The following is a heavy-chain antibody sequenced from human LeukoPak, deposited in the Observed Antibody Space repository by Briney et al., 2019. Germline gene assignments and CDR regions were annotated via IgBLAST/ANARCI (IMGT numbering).Heavy chain of an antibody. Sequence: PSETLSLTCTVSGGSISRYYWSWIRQPPGKGLEWIGYIYYSGSTNYNPSLKSRVTISVDTSKNQFSLKLSSVTAADTAVYYCARVPLRWYSFDYWGQGTLVTVSS. CDR2: IYYSGST. J-gene: IGHJ4*02. CDR1: GGSISRYY. CDR3: ARVPLRWYSFDY. V-gene: IGHV4-59*01. D-gene: IGHD4-23*01.